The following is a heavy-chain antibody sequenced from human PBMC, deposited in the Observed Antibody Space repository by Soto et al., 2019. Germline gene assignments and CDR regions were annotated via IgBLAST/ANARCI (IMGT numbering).Heavy chain of an antibody. Sequence: XGSLRLSCAASGFTFSSYSMNWVRQSPGKGLEWVSSISSSSSYIYYADSVKGRFTISRDNAKNSLYLQMNSLRAEDTAVYYCARDGICSGGSCGTYSSYGMEVWGQGTTVTVSS. D-gene: IGHD2-15*01. CDR1: GFTFSSYS. CDR3: ARDGICSGGSCGTYSSYGMEV. J-gene: IGHJ6*01. V-gene: IGHV3-21*01. CDR2: ISSSSSYI.